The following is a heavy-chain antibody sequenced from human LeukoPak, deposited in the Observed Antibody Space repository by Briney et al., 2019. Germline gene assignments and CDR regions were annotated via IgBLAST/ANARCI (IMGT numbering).Heavy chain of an antibody. CDR2: VSGSGGRT. V-gene: IGHV3-23*01. Sequence: GGSLRLSCVASGFAFSAFAISWVRQAPGKGLEWVSAVSGSGGRTFYADSVRGRFTISRDNSKKTVFLQMDSLRAEGTAVYYCAKGGAAMTDAPHGDVVTTTLDGFDIWGQGTMVTVSS. D-gene: IGHD2-21*02. CDR3: AKGGAAMTDAPHGDVVTTTLDGFDI. J-gene: IGHJ3*02. CDR1: GFAFSAFA.